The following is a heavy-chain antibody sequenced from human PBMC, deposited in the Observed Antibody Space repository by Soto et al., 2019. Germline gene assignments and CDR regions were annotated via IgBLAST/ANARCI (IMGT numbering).Heavy chain of an antibody. Sequence: EAQLVESGGGLVQPGRSLRLYCAASGFTFDNYAMHWVRQGPGKGLEWGSGINWNSVTFDYADSVKGRFTISRDNAKNSLYLKMDSLRPEHTAFYYCARDHAEHFGYDLDYFDYWGRGTLVTVSS. D-gene: IGHD5-12*01. J-gene: IGHJ4*02. CDR1: GFTFDNYA. CDR2: INWNSVTF. CDR3: ARDHAEHFGYDLDYFDY. V-gene: IGHV3-9*01.